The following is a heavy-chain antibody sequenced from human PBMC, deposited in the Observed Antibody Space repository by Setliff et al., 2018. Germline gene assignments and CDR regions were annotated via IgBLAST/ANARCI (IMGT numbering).Heavy chain of an antibody. V-gene: IGHV4-59*08. CDR2: VHFGGDT. CDR3: ARQPSSGAYYNPRPYYFDY. J-gene: IGHJ4*02. D-gene: IGHD3-10*01. Sequence: SETLSLTCTVSGGGSINNYYWSWVRQSPGEGLEWIGFVHFGGDTNYNPSLKSRVTMSADTSNNQFSLNLRSVTAADTAAYFCARQPSSGAYYNPRPYYFDYWGQGTLVTVSS. CDR1: GGGSINNYY.